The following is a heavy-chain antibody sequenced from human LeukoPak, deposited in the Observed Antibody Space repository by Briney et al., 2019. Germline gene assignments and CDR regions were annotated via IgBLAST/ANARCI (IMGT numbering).Heavy chain of an antibody. D-gene: IGHD3-16*01. Sequence: GGSLRLSCAASGFTLSSYSMNWVRQAPGKGLEWVSFFTSSGSYIYYADSMKGRFTISRDNANNLLYLQMNSLRAEDTAVYYCARWGGELWQNYYYYYHMDVWGKGTTVTVSS. CDR2: FTSSGSYI. CDR3: ARWGGELWQNYYYYYHMDV. CDR1: GFTLSSYS. J-gene: IGHJ6*03. V-gene: IGHV3-21*01.